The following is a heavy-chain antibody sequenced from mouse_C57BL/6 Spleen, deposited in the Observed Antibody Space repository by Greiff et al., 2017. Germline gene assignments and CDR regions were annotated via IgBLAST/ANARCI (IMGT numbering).Heavy chain of an antibody. D-gene: IGHD2-3*01. J-gene: IGHJ4*01. CDR3: AREGYYDYAMDY. CDR2: ISSGSSTI. Sequence: EVKVVESGGGLVKPGGSLKLSCAASGFTFSDYGMHWVRQAPEKGLEWVAYISSGSSTIYYADTVKGRFTISRDNAKNTLFLQMTSLRSEDTAMYYCAREGYYDYAMDYWGQGTSVTVSS. CDR1: GFTFSDYG. V-gene: IGHV5-17*01.